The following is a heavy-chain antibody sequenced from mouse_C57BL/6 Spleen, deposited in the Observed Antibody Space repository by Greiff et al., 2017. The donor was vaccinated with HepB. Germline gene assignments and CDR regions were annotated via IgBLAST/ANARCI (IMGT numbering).Heavy chain of an antibody. CDR1: GFSINSDCY. J-gene: IGHJ4*01. CDR2: TFYSGIT. V-gene: IGHV3-3*01. Sequence: VQLQQSGPSLVRPSQTLSLTCTVTGFSINSDCYWIWIRQFPGNKLEYIGYTFYSGITYYNPSLESRTYITRDTSKNQFSLKLSSVTTEDTATYYCARAGDYDGDYYAMDYWGQGTSVTVSS. CDR3: ARAGDYDGDYYAMDY. D-gene: IGHD2-4*01.